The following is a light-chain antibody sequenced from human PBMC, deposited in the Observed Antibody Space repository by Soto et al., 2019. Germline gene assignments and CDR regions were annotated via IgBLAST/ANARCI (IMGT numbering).Light chain of an antibody. CDR3: CSFAGTHVV. CDR2: EAI. V-gene: IGLV2-23*01. J-gene: IGLJ2*01. CDR1: SSDVGGYNF. Sequence: QSALTQPASVSESPGQSITISCTGTSSDVGGYNFVSWYQQHPGKVRTLMIYEAIKRPSGVSNRFSGSKSGNTASLTISGLQAEDEADYYCCSFAGTHVVFGGGTELTVL.